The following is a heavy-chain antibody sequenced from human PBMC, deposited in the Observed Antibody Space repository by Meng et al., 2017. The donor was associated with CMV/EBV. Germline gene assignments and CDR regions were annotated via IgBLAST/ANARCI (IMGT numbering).Heavy chain of an antibody. J-gene: IGHJ6*02. CDR1: GFTFSSYA. CDR2: ISGSGGST. D-gene: IGHD3-10*01. V-gene: IGHV3-23*01. CDR3: AKVGSGSYYGRSYYYYGMDV. Sequence: GESLKISCAASGFTFSSYAMSWVRQAPGKGLEWVSAISGSGGSTYYADSVKGRFTISRDNSKNTLYLQMNSLRAEDTAVYYCAKVGSGSYYGRSYYYYGMDVWGQGTTVTVSS.